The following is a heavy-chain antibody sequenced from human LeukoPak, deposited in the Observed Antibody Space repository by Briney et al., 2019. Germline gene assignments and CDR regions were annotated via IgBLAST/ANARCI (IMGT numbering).Heavy chain of an antibody. J-gene: IGHJ6*04. CDR1: GFTFSSYS. CDR2: ISPSGDIT. CDR3: AELGITMIGGV. V-gene: IGHV3-23*01. D-gene: IGHD3-10*02. Sequence: GGSLRLSCAASGFTFSSYSMSWVRQAPGKGLEWVSGISPSGDITYYADSVLGRFTISRDNSKNTLAVQMNSLRAEDTAVYYCAELGITMIGGVWGKGTTVTISS.